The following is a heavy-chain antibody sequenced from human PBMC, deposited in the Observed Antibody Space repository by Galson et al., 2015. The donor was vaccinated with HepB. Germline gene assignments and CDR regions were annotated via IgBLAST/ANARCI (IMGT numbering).Heavy chain of an antibody. CDR1: GFTFSSYA. CDR3: AKGGRTTRYYYYYMDV. CDR2: ISGSGGST. D-gene: IGHD2/OR15-2a*01. V-gene: IGHV3-23*01. Sequence: SLRLSCAASGFTFSSYAVSWVRQAPGKGLEWVSAISGSGGSTYYADSVKGRFTISRDNSKNTLYLQMNSLRAEDTAVYYCAKGGRTTRYYYYYMDVWGKGTTVTVSS. J-gene: IGHJ6*03.